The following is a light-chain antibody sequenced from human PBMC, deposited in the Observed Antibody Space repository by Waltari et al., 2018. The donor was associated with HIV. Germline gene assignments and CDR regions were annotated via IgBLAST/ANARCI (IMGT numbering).Light chain of an antibody. Sequence: QSVLTQLPSVSGTPGQTVTISCSGSDSTIGTSSVYWYQVLPGTTPRLLIFSNHERPSGVPGRFSGSKSGASASLTIFGLRSEDEADYYCSTWDKTQTAQVFGGGTKLTVL. CDR1: DSTIGTSS. CDR3: STWDKTQTAQV. CDR2: SNH. V-gene: IGLV1-47*01. J-gene: IGLJ3*02.